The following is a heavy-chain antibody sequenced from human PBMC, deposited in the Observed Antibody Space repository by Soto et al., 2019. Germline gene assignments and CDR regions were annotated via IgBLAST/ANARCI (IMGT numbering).Heavy chain of an antibody. CDR2: IYYSGST. J-gene: IGHJ6*02. D-gene: IGHD2-15*01. Sequence: SETLSVTCTVSGGSITSNYWSWIRQPPGKGLEWIGYIYYSGSTNYNPSLKSRVTISADTSRNQFSLKLRSVTAADTAVYYCARDTRYYYGMDVWGQGTTVTVSS. CDR3: ARDTRYYYGMDV. CDR1: GGSITSNY. V-gene: IGHV4-59*01.